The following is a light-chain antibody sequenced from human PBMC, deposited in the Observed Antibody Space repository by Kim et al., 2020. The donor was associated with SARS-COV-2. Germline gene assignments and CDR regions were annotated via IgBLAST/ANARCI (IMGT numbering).Light chain of an antibody. CDR3: QQYGSAPPT. V-gene: IGKV3-20*01. CDR2: DAF. CDR1: QSISSKE. J-gene: IGKJ5*01. Sequence: SPGDRAALSCRARQSISSKEIDWYQKKPGQAPRLVIYDAFSRATGIPDRFSGGGSGTDFTLTISRLETEEFAVYHCQQYGSAPPTFGQGTRLEIK.